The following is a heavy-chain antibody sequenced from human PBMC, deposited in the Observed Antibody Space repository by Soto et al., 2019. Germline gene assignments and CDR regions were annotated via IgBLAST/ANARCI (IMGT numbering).Heavy chain of an antibody. CDR3: ASLVATGY. CDR2: ISSSSSYV. CDR1: GFTFSSYS. V-gene: IGHV3-21*01. D-gene: IGHD5-12*01. J-gene: IGHJ4*02. Sequence: PGGSLRLSCATSGFTFSSYSMNWVRQAPGKGLEWVSSISSSSSYVYYADSVKGRFTISRDNAKNSLYLQMNSLRAEDTAVYYCASLVATGYWGQGTLVTVSS.